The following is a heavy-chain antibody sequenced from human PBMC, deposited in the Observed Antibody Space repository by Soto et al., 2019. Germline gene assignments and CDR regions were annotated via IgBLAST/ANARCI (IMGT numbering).Heavy chain of an antibody. V-gene: IGHV4-30-4*01. J-gene: IGHJ2*01. CDR2: DYYSGTT. CDR3: ARMSYFYDKWYFDL. Sequence: TSETLSLTCTVSGASINNNDYYWSWIRQTPGKGLEWIGYDYYSGTTDYIPSLKSRLSMSIDKSQNQFTLKLNSVTAADTATYYCARMSYFYDKWYFDLWGRGTLVTVSS. D-gene: IGHD3-22*01. CDR1: GASINNNDYY.